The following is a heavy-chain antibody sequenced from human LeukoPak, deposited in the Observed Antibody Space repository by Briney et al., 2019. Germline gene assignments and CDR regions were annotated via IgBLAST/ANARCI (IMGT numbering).Heavy chain of an antibody. CDR3: ASFYYVVSWGY. D-gene: IGHD3-10*02. CDR1: GFTFSSYS. CDR2: ISSSSSTI. J-gene: IGHJ4*02. V-gene: IGHV3-48*01. Sequence: GGSLRLSCAASGFTFSSYSMNWVRQAPGKGLEWVSSISSSSSTIYYADSVKGRFTISRDNAKNSLYLQMNSLRAEDTAVYYCASFYYVVSWGYWGQGTLVTVSS.